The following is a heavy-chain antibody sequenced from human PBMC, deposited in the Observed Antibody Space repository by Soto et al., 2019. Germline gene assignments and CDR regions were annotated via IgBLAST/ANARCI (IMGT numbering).Heavy chain of an antibody. J-gene: IGHJ6*02. CDR1: GYTFTSYA. D-gene: IGHD6-25*01. CDR3: ARDTAASDV. V-gene: IGHV1-3*01. Sequence: ASVKVSCKASGYTFTSYAMHWVRQAPGQRQEWMGWINAGNGNTKYSQKIQGRVTITRDTSASIAYMELSSLRSEGTAVYYCARDTAASDVWGQGTTVTVSS. CDR2: INAGNGNT.